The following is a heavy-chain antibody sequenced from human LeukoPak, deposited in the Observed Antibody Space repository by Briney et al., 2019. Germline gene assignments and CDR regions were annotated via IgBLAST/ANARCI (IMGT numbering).Heavy chain of an antibody. CDR3: AKDRRQTINYYDSSWFAFDI. J-gene: IGHJ3*02. D-gene: IGHD3-22*01. CDR2: ISGSGGST. CDR1: GFTFSSYA. Sequence: PGGSLRLSCAASGFTFSSYAMSWVRQAPGKGLEWVSAISGSGGSTYYADSVKGRFTISRDNSKNTLYLQMNSLRAEDTAVYYCAKDRRQTINYYDSSWFAFDIWGQGTMVTVSS. V-gene: IGHV3-23*01.